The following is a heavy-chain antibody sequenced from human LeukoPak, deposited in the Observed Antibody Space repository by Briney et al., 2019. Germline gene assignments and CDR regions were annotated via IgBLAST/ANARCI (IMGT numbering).Heavy chain of an antibody. D-gene: IGHD6-19*01. CDR3: GRDSGGQWLGVDY. CDR1: LDTLTNYV. V-gene: IGHV1-18*01. Sequence: SSLNVSRKASLDTLTNYVISWVRQAPGHGREWRGWISAYNGNTHYAQNLQDRVTMTTDTSTSTADMELRSLSSDDTAVYYCGRDSGGQWLGVDYWGQGTLVTVSS. J-gene: IGHJ4*02. CDR2: ISAYNGNT.